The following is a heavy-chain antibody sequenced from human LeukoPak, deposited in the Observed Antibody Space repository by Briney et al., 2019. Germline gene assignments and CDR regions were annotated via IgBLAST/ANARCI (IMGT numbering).Heavy chain of an antibody. CDR2: FDPEDGET. Sequence: PTASVKLSCTVSGYTLTKLSMHWVRNPPAQGQERMGGFDPEDGETIYAQKSQDRVTMTEDTSTDTAYMELSSLRSEDTAVYYCATALWRYFQHWGQGTLVTVSS. CDR3: ATALWRYFQH. CDR1: GYTLTKLS. D-gene: IGHD3-10*01. V-gene: IGHV1-24*01. J-gene: IGHJ1*01.